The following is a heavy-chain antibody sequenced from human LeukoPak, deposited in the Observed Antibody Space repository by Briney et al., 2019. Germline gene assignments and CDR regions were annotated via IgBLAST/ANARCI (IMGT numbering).Heavy chain of an antibody. J-gene: IGHJ3*02. Sequence: GGSLRLSCAASGFTFSNYWMSWVRQAPGKGPEWVANIGGDGSERNYVDSVKGRFTISRDNAKNSLYLQMNSLRAEDTALYYCAGLGVVVSGAHDAFDIWGQGTMVTVSS. CDR2: IGGDGSER. D-gene: IGHD2-2*01. V-gene: IGHV3-7*01. CDR1: GFTFSNYW. CDR3: AGLGVVVSGAHDAFDI.